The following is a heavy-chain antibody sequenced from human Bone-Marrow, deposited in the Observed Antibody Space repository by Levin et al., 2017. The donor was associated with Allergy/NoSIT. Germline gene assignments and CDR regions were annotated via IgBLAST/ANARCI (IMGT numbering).Heavy chain of an antibody. CDR2: IYYSGST. CDR3: ARQEGFCGGDCFFDN. J-gene: IGHJ4*02. CDR1: GGSISSTNNF. D-gene: IGHD2-21*02. V-gene: IGHV4-39*01. Sequence: SETLSLTCSVSGGSISSTNNFWAWIRQPPGKGLEWIGYIYYSGSTEYNPSLKSRVIISVDTSKNQFSLKLTSVTAADTAVYYCARQEGFCGGDCFFDNWGQGTLLTVSS.